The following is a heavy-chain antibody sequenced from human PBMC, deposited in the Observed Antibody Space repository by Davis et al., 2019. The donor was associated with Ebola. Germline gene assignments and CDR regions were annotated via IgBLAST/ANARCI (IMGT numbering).Heavy chain of an antibody. J-gene: IGHJ4*02. CDR1: GFTFSSYG. CDR2: ISYDGSNK. Sequence: GESLKIPCAASGFTFSSYGMHWVRQAPGKGLEWVAVISYDGSNKYYADSVKGRFTISRDNSKNTLYLQMNSLRAEDTAVYYCANYDSSGYYRAEDYWGQGTLVTVSS. D-gene: IGHD3-22*01. V-gene: IGHV3-30*18. CDR3: ANYDSSGYYRAEDY.